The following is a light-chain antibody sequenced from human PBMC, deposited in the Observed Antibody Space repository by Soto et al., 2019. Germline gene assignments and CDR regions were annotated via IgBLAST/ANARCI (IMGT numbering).Light chain of an antibody. Sequence: LSNSVAALSLTPREMSTPSGWVSQSVNRYLVWYQQKPGKAPRLLMYDASKMDSGIPARFSGSGSGTDFTLTISSLEPEDFAVYYCQQRDIWPWTFGQGTKVDI. CDR1: QSVNRY. V-gene: IGKV3-11*01. J-gene: IGKJ1*01. CDR2: DAS. CDR3: QQRDIWPWT.